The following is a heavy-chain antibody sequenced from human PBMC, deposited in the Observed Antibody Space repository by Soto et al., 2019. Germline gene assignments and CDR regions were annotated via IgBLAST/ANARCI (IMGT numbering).Heavy chain of an antibody. Sequence: ASVKVCCKASVYTFTGYYMHWVRQAPGQGLEWMGWINPNSGGTNYAQKFQGWVTMTRDTSISTAYMELSRLRSDDTAVYYCARVDVVVSTSGFDYWGQGTLVTVSS. J-gene: IGHJ4*02. V-gene: IGHV1-2*04. D-gene: IGHD2-2*01. CDR3: ARVDVVVSTSGFDY. CDR1: VYTFTGYY. CDR2: INPNSGGT.